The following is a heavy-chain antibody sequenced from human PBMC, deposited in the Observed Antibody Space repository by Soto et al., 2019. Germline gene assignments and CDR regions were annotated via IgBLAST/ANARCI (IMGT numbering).Heavy chain of an antibody. Sequence: GGSLRLSCAASGFTFSSYGMHWVRQAPGKGLEWVAVISYDGSNKYYADSVKGRFTISRDNSKNTLYLQMNSLRAEDTAVYYCAKDRLRRADSGYDLSGMDVWGQGTTVTVSS. D-gene: IGHD5-12*01. J-gene: IGHJ6*02. CDR2: ISYDGSNK. CDR3: AKDRLRRADSGYDLSGMDV. CDR1: GFTFSSYG. V-gene: IGHV3-30*18.